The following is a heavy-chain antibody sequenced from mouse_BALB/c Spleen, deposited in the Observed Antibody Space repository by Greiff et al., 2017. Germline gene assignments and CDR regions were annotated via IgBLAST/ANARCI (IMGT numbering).Heavy chain of an antibody. CDR1: GFNINDTY. CDR3: ANGYDYFDY. V-gene: IGHV14-3*02. Sequence: EVQLQQSGAELVKPGASVKLSCTASGFNINDTYMHWVKQRPEQGLEWIGRIDPANGNTKYDPKFQGKATITADTSSNTAYLQLSSLTSEDTAVYYCANGYDYFDYWGQGTTLTVSS. CDR2: IDPANGNT. J-gene: IGHJ2*01. D-gene: IGHD2-2*01.